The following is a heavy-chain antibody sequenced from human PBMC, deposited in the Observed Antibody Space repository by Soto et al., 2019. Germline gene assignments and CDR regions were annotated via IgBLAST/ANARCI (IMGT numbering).Heavy chain of an antibody. J-gene: IGHJ4*02. CDR1: GFTFNSYA. Sequence: GGSLRLSCSASGFTFNSYAMHWVRQAPGKGLEFVSAISSYGADTYYADSVKGRFAISRDNSKNTLYLQMSSLSAEDTALYYCVKEGYMRSDWYGQFDYWGQGALVTVSS. D-gene: IGHD6-19*01. V-gene: IGHV3-64D*06. CDR2: ISSYGADT. CDR3: VKEGYMRSDWYGQFDY.